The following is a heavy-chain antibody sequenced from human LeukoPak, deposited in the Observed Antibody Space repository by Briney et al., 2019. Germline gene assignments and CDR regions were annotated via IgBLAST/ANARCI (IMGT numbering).Heavy chain of an antibody. CDR2: IVVGSGNT. D-gene: IGHD4-17*01. CDR3: AALNGDYESRDSYYYYMDV. CDR1: GFTFTSSA. V-gene: IGHV1-58*02. J-gene: IGHJ6*03. Sequence: GTSVKVSCKASGFTFTSSAMQWVRQARGQRLEWIGWIVVGSGNTNYVQKFQERVTITRDMSTSTAYMELSSLRSEDTAVYYCAALNGDYESRDSYYYYMDVWGKGTTVTVSS.